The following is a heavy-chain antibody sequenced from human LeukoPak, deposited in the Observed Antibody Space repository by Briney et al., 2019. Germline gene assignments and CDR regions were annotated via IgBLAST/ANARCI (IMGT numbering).Heavy chain of an antibody. CDR3: ARVDGPGLCSGGSCYSKFLSYAFDI. CDR2: IYYSGST. Sequence: SETLSLTCTVSGGSISSSSYYWGWIRQPPGKGLEWIGYIYYSGSTNYNPSLKSRVTISVDTSKNQFFLKLSSVTAADTAVYYCARVDGPGLCSGGSCYSKFLSYAFDIWGQGTMVTVSS. V-gene: IGHV4-61*05. J-gene: IGHJ3*02. D-gene: IGHD2-15*01. CDR1: GGSISSSSYY.